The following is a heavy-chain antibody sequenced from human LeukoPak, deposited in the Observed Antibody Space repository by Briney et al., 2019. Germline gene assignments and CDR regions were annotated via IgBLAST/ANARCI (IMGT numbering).Heavy chain of an antibody. CDR1: GFTFSRYG. CDR2: IRDDGGNR. V-gene: IGHV3-30*02. Sequence: GGFLRLSCAASGFTFSRYGMSWVRQAPGKGLEWVSMIRDDGGNRYYADSVKGRFTISRDNSKNTLYLQMNSLRAEDTAVYYCAKDPAPMTLSGYYNYHYYMDVWGKGTTVTVSS. D-gene: IGHD3-9*01. J-gene: IGHJ6*03. CDR3: AKDPAPMTLSGYYNYHYYMDV.